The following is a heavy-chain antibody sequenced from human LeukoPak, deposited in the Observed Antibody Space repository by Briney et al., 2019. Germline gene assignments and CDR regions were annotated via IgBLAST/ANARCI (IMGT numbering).Heavy chain of an antibody. CDR2: ISSSSDYI. CDR1: GFTFGSYS. V-gene: IGHV3-21*05. Sequence: PVGSLRLSCAASGFTFGSYSMNWVRQAPGKGLEWVSYISSSSDYIYYADSVKGRFTISRDNAKNSLYLQMNSLRAEDTAVYYCARDLYSYDTLGYYMDVWGKGTTVTVSS. J-gene: IGHJ6*03. CDR3: ARDLYSYDTLGYYMDV. D-gene: IGHD5-18*01.